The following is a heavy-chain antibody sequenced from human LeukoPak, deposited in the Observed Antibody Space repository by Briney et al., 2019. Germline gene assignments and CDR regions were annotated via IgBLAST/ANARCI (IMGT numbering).Heavy chain of an antibody. Sequence: GGSLRLSCAASGLTFSSYWMSWVRQAPGKGLEWVANIKQDGSEKYYVDSVKGRFTISRDNAKNSLYLQMNSLRAEDTAVYYCARAPHIVVVTAMAFDYWGQGTLVTVSS. CDR3: ARAPHIVVVTAMAFDY. CDR1: GLTFSSYW. J-gene: IGHJ4*02. CDR2: IKQDGSEK. D-gene: IGHD2-21*02. V-gene: IGHV3-7*03.